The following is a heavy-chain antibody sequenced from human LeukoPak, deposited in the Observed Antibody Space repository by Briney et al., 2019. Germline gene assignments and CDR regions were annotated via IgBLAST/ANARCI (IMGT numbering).Heavy chain of an antibody. V-gene: IGHV1-2*02. J-gene: IGHJ4*02. CDR3: ARMWFGESVGHFDY. D-gene: IGHD3-10*01. CDR2: INPNSGGT. CDR1: GYTFTGYY. Sequence: ASVKVSCKASGYTFTGYYMHWVRQAPGQGLVWMGWINPNSGGTNYAQKFQGRVTMTRDTSISTAYMELSRLRSDDTAVYYCARMWFGESVGHFDYWGQGTLVTVSS.